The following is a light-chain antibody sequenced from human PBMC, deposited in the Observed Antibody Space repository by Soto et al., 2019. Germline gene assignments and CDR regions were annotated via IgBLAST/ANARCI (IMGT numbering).Light chain of an antibody. J-gene: IGKJ2*01. CDR2: KAS. CDR1: QSITTY. CDR3: QQYDSYPYT. Sequence: DVQMTQSPSTLSASVGDRVTITCRASQSITTYLAWYQQKPGKAPKLLIYKASSLESGVPSRLSGSGSGTQFTLILSSLQPDDFAPYYCQQYDSYPYTFGQGTKLEIK. V-gene: IGKV1-5*03.